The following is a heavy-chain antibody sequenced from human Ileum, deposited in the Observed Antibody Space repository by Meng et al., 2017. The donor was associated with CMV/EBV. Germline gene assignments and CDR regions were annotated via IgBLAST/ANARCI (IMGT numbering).Heavy chain of an antibody. CDR3: AREGSGWNFDF. CDR2: IYSGGKT. Sequence: LTCAASGLTLSKNAMTWVRQAPGKGLEWVAVIYSGGKTYYADSVKGRFTISRDDSRNTVYLQMNSLRDEDTAVYFCAREGSGWNFDFWGQGTLVTVSS. CDR1: GLTLSKNA. D-gene: IGHD6-19*01. J-gene: IGHJ4*02. V-gene: IGHV3-23*03.